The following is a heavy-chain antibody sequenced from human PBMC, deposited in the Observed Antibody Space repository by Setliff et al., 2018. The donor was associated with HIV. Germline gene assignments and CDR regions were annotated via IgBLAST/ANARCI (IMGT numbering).Heavy chain of an antibody. V-gene: IGHV4-38-2*02. Sequence: SETLSLTCTVSGDYISSDYYWGWIRQPPGKGLEWIAIIHYNGRTYYDPSLKSRVTIFVDTSKTQFYLKLRSVTASDTAVYYCARYTSKVDWFDPWGQGTLVTVSS. D-gene: IGHD2-2*02. J-gene: IGHJ5*02. CDR3: ARYTSKVDWFDP. CDR2: IHYNGRT. CDR1: GDYISSDYY.